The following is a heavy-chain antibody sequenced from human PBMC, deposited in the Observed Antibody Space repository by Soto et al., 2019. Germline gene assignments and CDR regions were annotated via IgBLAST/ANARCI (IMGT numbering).Heavy chain of an antibody. CDR2: INQDGGGK. D-gene: IGHD2-2*01. Sequence: GGSLRLSCVASGGRFNDYWMSWVRQAPGKGLEWLANINQDGGGKYYVDSVKGLFTISRDNAKNSLYLHMNSLRAEDTAVYYCARLPPVDDRYYFNYWGQGTLVTVSS. CDR3: ARLPPVDDRYYFNY. J-gene: IGHJ4*02. CDR1: GGRFNDYW. V-gene: IGHV3-7*01.